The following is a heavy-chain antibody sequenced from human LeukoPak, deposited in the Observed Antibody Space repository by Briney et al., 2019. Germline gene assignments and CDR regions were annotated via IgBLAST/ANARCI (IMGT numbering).Heavy chain of an antibody. J-gene: IGHJ5*02. Sequence: ASVKVSCKASGYTFTSYAMHWVRQAPGQRLEWMGWINAGNGNTKYSQKFQGRVTITRDTSASTAYMELSSLRSEDTAVYYCARDGGWELLPVWFDPWGQGTLVTVSS. D-gene: IGHD1-26*01. CDR1: GYTFTSYA. CDR2: INAGNGNT. V-gene: IGHV1-3*01. CDR3: ARDGGWELLPVWFDP.